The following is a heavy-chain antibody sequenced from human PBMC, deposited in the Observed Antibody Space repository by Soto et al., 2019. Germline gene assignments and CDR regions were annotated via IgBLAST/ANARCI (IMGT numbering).Heavy chain of an antibody. CDR1: GFTVNNIF. V-gene: IGHV3-66*01. CDR3: ARDIFGGSYDFSH. J-gene: IGHJ4*02. Sequence: EVQVVESGGGLVQPGGSLRLSCAVSGFTVNNIFMTWVRQAPGKGLEWVSVISSDGSTYYADSVKGRFTISRDNSKNTLFLEMMSLRAGDTAVYYCARDIFGGSYDFSHGGQGTLVTVSS. D-gene: IGHD3-3*01. CDR2: ISSDGST.